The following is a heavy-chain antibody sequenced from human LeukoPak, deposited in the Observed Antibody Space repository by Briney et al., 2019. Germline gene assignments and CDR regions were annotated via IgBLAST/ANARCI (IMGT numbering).Heavy chain of an antibody. Sequence: GGSLRLSCAASGFTFSSYGMSWVRQAPGKGLEWVSFIYRGDSTYYADSVKGRFTISRDSSKNTLYLQMNSLRAEDTPVYYCARDQVYYYDSSGYSYPDYWGQGTLVTVSS. D-gene: IGHD3-22*01. CDR2: IYRGDST. J-gene: IGHJ4*02. V-gene: IGHV3-66*01. CDR1: GFTFSSYG. CDR3: ARDQVYYYDSSGYSYPDY.